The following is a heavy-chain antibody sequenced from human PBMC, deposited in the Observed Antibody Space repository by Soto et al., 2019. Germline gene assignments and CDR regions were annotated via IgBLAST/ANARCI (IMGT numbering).Heavy chain of an antibody. CDR2: ISGSGGST. CDR3: ANSYSEMYFDY. CDR1: GFTFNSYA. V-gene: IGHV3-23*01. D-gene: IGHD1-26*01. J-gene: IGHJ4*02. Sequence: EVQLLESGGGILQPGGSLRLSCAASGFTFNSYAMNWVRQAPGKGLEWVSGISGSGGSTNYADSVKGRFTISRDNSKKMLYLQMNSLRAEDTAIYYCANSYSEMYFDYWGQGTLVTVSS.